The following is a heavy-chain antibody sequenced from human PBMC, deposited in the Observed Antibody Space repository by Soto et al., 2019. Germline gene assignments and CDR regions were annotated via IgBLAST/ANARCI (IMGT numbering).Heavy chain of an antibody. CDR1: GFTFSASG. CDR2: IWFDGSKQ. D-gene: IGHD5-12*01. J-gene: IGHJ4*02. V-gene: IGHV3-33*01. Sequence: QVQLVESGGGVVQPGTSLRLSCVASGFTFSASGMHWVRQTPGKGLEWVSIIWFDGSKQYYADSEKGRFTVSSDNTGSTLFLQMDDPRTEDTAMYYCARDVNTGYGGDYWGQGALVVVSS. CDR3: ARDVNTGYGGDY.